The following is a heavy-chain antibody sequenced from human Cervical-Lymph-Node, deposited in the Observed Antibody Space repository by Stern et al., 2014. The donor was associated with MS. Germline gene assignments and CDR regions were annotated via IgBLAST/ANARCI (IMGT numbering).Heavy chain of an antibody. CDR3: AHRRLQAKWFDP. CDR1: GFSLSTSGVG. V-gene: IGHV2-5*02. CDR2: IYWDADN. J-gene: IGHJ5*02. D-gene: IGHD4-11*01. Sequence: QITLKESGPTLVKPTQTLTLTCTFSGFSLSTSGVGVGWIRQPPGKALEWLALIYWDADNRYSPSLKSRLTITKDTSKNQVVLTMTNMDPVDTATYYCAHRRLQAKWFDPWGQGTLVTVSS.